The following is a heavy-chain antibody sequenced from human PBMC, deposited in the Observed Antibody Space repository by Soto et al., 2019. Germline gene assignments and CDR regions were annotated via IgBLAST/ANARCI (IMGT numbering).Heavy chain of an antibody. CDR1: GYTFSNYG. Sequence: QVQLMQSGPEVKEPGASVKLSCKASGYTFSNYGLSWVRQAPGLGLEWMGWISGHNGNTIYAQKLQDRVTMTTDTSTRTAYMELRSLRSDDTAVYYCARQPRYSYADSWGPGTLVTVSS. CDR2: ISGHNGNT. V-gene: IGHV1-18*01. D-gene: IGHD5-18*01. J-gene: IGHJ4*02. CDR3: ARQPRYSYADS.